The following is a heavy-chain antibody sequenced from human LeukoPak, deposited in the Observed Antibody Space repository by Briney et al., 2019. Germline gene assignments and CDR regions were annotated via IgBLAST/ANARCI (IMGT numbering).Heavy chain of an antibody. CDR3: AKVRWESCGSSCLWPD. J-gene: IGHJ4*02. V-gene: IGHV3-23*01. CDR2: ISESGDST. D-gene: IGHD2-15*01. Sequence: GGSLRLSCAASGFTFSSFAMSWVRQAPGKGLEWVSGISESGDSTYYADSVKGRLTISRDNSKSTLYLQMNSLRAEDTAIYFCAKVRWESCGSSCLWPDWGQGTLVTVSS. CDR1: GFTFSSFA.